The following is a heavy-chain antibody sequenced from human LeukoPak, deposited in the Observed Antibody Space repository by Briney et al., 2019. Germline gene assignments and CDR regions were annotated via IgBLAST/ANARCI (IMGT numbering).Heavy chain of an antibody. D-gene: IGHD3-10*01. CDR3: AKDLGGVRGIIPHSLGAFNI. CDR2: ISGSGDST. Sequence: GGSLRLSCAASGFPFSSYAMSWVRQAPGKGLEWVSAISGSGDSTYYADSVKGRFTISRDNSKNTLYLQMNSLRAEDTALYYCAKDLGGVRGIIPHSLGAFNIWGQGTMVTVSS. V-gene: IGHV3-23*01. J-gene: IGHJ3*02. CDR1: GFPFSSYA.